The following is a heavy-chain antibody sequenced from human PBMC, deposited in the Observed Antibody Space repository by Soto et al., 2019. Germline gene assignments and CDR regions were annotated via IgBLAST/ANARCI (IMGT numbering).Heavy chain of an antibody. CDR2: IGNGST. J-gene: IGHJ4*01. CDR3: AKRMMTSIRGPVDFFDL. Sequence: GGSLRLSCAASGFTFSSYAMTWVRQAPEKGLEWVSSIGNGSTYYADSVKGRFTISRNDSKDTMYLQMNSLKVEDSALYYCAKRMMTSIRGPVDFFDLWGRGTLVTVSS. V-gene: IGHV3-23*01. CDR1: GFTFSSYA. D-gene: IGHD1-20*01.